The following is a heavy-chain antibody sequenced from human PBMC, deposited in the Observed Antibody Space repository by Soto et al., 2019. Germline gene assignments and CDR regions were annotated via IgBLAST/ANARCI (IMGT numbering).Heavy chain of an antibody. D-gene: IGHD2-21*01. J-gene: IGHJ3*02. CDR2: IGNRADSYTT. Sequence: EVQLVESGGALVQPGGSLRLSCVVFGSTFSDHYMDWVRQVPGMGLEWVGRIGNRADSYTTEYAASVKGRFTISRDDSKNSTYLQMNSLKIEDTAVYHCTRGYSSVSIYAFDIWDHGTMVTVSS. CDR1: GSTFSDHY. V-gene: IGHV3-72*01. CDR3: TRGYSSVSIYAFDI.